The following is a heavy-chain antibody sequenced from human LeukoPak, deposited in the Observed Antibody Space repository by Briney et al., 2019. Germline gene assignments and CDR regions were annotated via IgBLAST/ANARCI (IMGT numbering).Heavy chain of an antibody. CDR1: GYTFTGYY. Sequence: ASVKVSCKASGYTFTGYYMHWVRQAPGQGLEWMGRINPNSGSTNYAQKFQGRVTMTRDTSISTAYMELSRLRSDDTAVYYCAPTSIAAAGNFDYWGQGTLVTVSS. J-gene: IGHJ4*02. CDR2: INPNSGST. V-gene: IGHV1-2*06. CDR3: APTSIAAAGNFDY. D-gene: IGHD6-13*01.